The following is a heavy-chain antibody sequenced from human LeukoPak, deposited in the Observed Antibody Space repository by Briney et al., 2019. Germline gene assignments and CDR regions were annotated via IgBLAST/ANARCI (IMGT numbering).Heavy chain of an antibody. Sequence: SQTLSLTCTVSGGSISSGSYYWSWIRQPAGTGLEWIGRIYTSGSTNYNPSLKSRVTISVDTSKNQFSLKLSSVTAADTAVYYCARDVAGTGDWGQGTLVTVSS. CDR1: GGSISSGSYY. D-gene: IGHD6-19*01. J-gene: IGHJ4*02. CDR2: IYTSGST. CDR3: ARDVAGTGD. V-gene: IGHV4-61*02.